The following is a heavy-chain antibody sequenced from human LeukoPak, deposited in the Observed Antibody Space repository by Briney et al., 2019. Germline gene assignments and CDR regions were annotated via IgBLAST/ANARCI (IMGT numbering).Heavy chain of an antibody. V-gene: IGHV1-18*04. J-gene: IGHJ4*02. CDR1: GYTFTNYG. CDR2: ISAYNDKT. D-gene: IGHD3-22*01. CDR3: ARDCDRSGYYCY. Sequence: ASVTVSCKASGYTFTNYGLSWVRQAPGQGLEWIGWISAYNDKTNYAQKLQRRVTMTTDTSTSTAYMELRSLRSDDTAVYYCARDCDRSGYYCYWGQGTLVTVSS.